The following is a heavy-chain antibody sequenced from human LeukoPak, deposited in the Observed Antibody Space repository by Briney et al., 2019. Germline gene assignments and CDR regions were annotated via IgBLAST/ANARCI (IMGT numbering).Heavy chain of an antibody. D-gene: IGHD5-18*01. CDR1: GYTLTELS. V-gene: IGHV1-24*01. Sequence: ASVTVSCKVSGYTLTELSKHWVRQAPGKGLEWMGGFDPEDGETIYAQKFQGRVTMTEDTSTDTAYMELNSLRAEDTAVYYCASFQLGLWSRDYYYMDVWGKGTTVTVSS. CDR2: FDPEDGET. CDR3: ASFQLGLWSRDYYYMDV. J-gene: IGHJ6*03.